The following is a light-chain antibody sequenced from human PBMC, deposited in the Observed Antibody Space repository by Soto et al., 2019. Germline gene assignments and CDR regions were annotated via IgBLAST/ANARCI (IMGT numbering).Light chain of an antibody. Sequence: EIVMTQSPATLSVSPGERATLSCRASQSVNIYLAWYQQKPGQAPRLLIFGASYRATGIPARFSGSGSGTEFNLTISSLQSEDFAVYYCQQYTKWPSYTFGQGTKVDIK. V-gene: IGKV3D-15*01. CDR1: QSVNIY. J-gene: IGKJ2*01. CDR3: QQYTKWPSYT. CDR2: GAS.